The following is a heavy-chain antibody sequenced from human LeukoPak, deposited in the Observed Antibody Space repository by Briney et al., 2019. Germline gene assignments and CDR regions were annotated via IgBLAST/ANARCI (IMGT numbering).Heavy chain of an antibody. CDR1: GYIFTSNY. J-gene: IGHJ5*02. D-gene: IGHD4-17*01. Sequence: GASVKVSCRASGYIFTSNYIHWVRQAPGQGLEWMGIINPSGGSTNYAQKLQGRVTMTRDTSTRTVYMELSSLRSEDTAVYYCARDTDYGDDSWFDPWGQGTLVTVSS. CDR2: INPSGGST. CDR3: ARDTDYGDDSWFDP. V-gene: IGHV1-46*04.